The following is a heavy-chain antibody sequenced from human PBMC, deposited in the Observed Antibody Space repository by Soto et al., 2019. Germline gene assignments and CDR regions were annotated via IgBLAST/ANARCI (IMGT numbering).Heavy chain of an antibody. CDR2: IYYSGST. J-gene: IGHJ2*01. CDR3: ARPWGIAPAVWYFDL. D-gene: IGHD6-13*01. CDR1: GGSITSHY. Sequence: QVLLEESGPGLVRPSETLSLTCTVSGGSITSHYWSWIRQPPGKGLEWLGYIYYSGSTDYNPALKSRLNISIDTSKNQLSLRLTSVTAADTAVYYCARPWGIAPAVWYFDLWGRGTLVTVSS. V-gene: IGHV4-59*08.